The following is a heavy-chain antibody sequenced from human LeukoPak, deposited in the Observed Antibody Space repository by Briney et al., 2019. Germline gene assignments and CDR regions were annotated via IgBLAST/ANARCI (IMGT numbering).Heavy chain of an antibody. V-gene: IGHV4-34*01. CDR2: INHSGST. D-gene: IGHD4/OR15-4a*01. CDR1: GGSLSGYS. CDR3: ARGDYIKEAYYYYMDV. Sequence: SETLSLTCAVYGGSLSGYSWSWIRKPQGKGLEWIGEINHSGSTNYNPSLKSRVTISVDTSKNQFSLKLSSVTAADTAVYYCARGDYIKEAYYYYMDVWGKGTTVTISS. J-gene: IGHJ6*03.